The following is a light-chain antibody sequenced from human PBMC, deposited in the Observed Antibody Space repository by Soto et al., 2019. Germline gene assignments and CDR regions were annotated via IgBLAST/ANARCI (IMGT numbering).Light chain of an antibody. CDR3: HQFTKPPLT. J-gene: IGKJ4*01. Sequence: DIQMTQSPSSLSASVGDRITITCQASQDISDSLNWYQQQPGRAPNLLIYDASNLETGVPSRFSGSGSGTDFTFTITGLQPEDTATYYCHQFTKPPLTFGGGTKVEIK. V-gene: IGKV1-33*01. CDR2: DAS. CDR1: QDISDS.